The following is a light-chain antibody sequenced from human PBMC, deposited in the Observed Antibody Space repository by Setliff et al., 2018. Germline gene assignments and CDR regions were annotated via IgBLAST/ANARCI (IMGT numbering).Light chain of an antibody. CDR3: SAYTSSSTYV. Sequence: QSALTQPASVSGSPGQSITISCSGTSSDVGSYDLVSWYQQHPGKAPKLIIYGVSDRPSGVSSRFSGSKSGNSASLIISGLQAEDEADYYCSAYTSSSTYVFGTGTKV. V-gene: IGLV2-14*03. J-gene: IGLJ1*01. CDR2: GVS. CDR1: SSDVGSYDL.